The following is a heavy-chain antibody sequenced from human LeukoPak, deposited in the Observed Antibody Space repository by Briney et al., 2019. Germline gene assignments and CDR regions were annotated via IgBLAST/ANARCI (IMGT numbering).Heavy chain of an antibody. CDR2: INSSGSTI. D-gene: IGHD3-3*01. CDR1: GSTFSSYE. V-gene: IGHV3-48*03. CDR3: ARESDDFWSGYYNGPFDY. J-gene: IGHJ4*02. Sequence: GGSLRLSCAASGSTFSSYEMNWVRQAPGKGLEWVSYINSSGSTIHYADSVKGRFTISRDNSKNTLYLQMNSLRAEDTAVYYCARESDDFWSGYYNGPFDYWGQGTLVTVSS.